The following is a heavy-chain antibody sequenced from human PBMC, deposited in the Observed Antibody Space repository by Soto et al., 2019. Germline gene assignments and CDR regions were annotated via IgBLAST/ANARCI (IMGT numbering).Heavy chain of an antibody. CDR1: GFTFSDYY. CDR2: ISSSGSTI. J-gene: IGHJ4*02. Sequence: GGSLRLSCAASGFTFSDYYMSWIRQAPGKGLEWVSYISSSGSTIYYADSVKGRFTISRDNAKNSLYLHMNSLRVEDTAVYYCARDPGIAAAGYYFDYWGQGTLVTVSS. D-gene: IGHD6-13*01. V-gene: IGHV3-11*01. CDR3: ARDPGIAAAGYYFDY.